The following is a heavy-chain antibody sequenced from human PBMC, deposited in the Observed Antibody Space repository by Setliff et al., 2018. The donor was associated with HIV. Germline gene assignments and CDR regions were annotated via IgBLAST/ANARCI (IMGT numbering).Heavy chain of an antibody. Sequence: SVKVSCKASGGTFSSYTISWVRQAPGQGLEWMGGIIPIFGTTNYTQKFQGRVTITADESTSTAYMELSSLRSEDTAVYYCAMSMTTYPVSRAFDIWGQGTMVTVSS. D-gene: IGHD4-4*01. CDR2: IIPIFGTT. V-gene: IGHV1-69*13. CDR3: AMSMTTYPVSRAFDI. J-gene: IGHJ3*02. CDR1: GGTFSSYT.